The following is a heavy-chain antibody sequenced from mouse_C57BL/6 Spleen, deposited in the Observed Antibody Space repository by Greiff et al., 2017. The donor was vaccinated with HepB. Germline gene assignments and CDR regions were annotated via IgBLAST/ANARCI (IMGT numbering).Heavy chain of an antibody. CDR3: ARSRPYYYAMDY. Sequence: EVQVVESGGGLVQPGGSLSLSCAASGFTFTDYYMSWVRQPPGKALEWLGFIRNKANGYTTEYSASVKGRFTISRDNSQSILYLQMNALRAEDSATYYCARSRPYYYAMDYWGQGTSVTVSS. V-gene: IGHV7-3*01. CDR1: GFTFTDYY. CDR2: IRNKANGYTT. J-gene: IGHJ4*01.